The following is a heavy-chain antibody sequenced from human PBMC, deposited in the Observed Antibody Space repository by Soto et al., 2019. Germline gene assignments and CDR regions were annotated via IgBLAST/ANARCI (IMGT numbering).Heavy chain of an antibody. V-gene: IGHV1-2*02. CDR3: ARSSQIGGIVVVITTPLGY. D-gene: IGHD3-22*01. CDR1: GYTFTGYY. Sequence: ASVKVSFKASGYTFTGYYMHWVRQAPGQGLEWMGWINPNSGGTNYAQKFQGRVTMTRDTSISTAYMELSRLRSDDTAVYYCARSSQIGGIVVVITTPLGYWGQGTLVTSPQ. CDR2: INPNSGGT. J-gene: IGHJ4*02.